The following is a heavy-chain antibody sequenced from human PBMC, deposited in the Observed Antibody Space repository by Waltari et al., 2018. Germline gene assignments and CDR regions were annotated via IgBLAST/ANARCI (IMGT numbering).Heavy chain of an antibody. CDR1: W. J-gene: IGHJ5*02. CDR2: INYDGSDI. Sequence: WMHWVRQAPGTGLVWVSRINYDGSDITYADSVKGRFTISRDNAKNTLYLQMNSLSVEDTAVYYCVRCLANSLYNWLDPWGQGTLVTVSS. CDR3: VRCLANSLYNWLDP. V-gene: IGHV3-74*03. D-gene: IGHD3-16*01.